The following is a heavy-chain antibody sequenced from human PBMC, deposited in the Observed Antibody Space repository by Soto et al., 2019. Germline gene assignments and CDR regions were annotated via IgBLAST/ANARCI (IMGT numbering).Heavy chain of an antibody. CDR1: GGTFSSYA. Sequence: QVQLVQSGAEVKKPGSSVKVSCTAPGGTFSSYAISWVRQAPGQGLEWVGGIIPIFGTAKYAQKFQGRVTITADESTSTGYKELSSRRSEDTAVYYCPRSQGGSSSVEIYYYYYYGMGVWGQGTTVTVSS. D-gene: IGHD2-15*01. CDR2: IIPIFGTA. V-gene: IGHV1-69*01. J-gene: IGHJ6*02. CDR3: PRSQGGSSSVEIYYYYYYGMGV.